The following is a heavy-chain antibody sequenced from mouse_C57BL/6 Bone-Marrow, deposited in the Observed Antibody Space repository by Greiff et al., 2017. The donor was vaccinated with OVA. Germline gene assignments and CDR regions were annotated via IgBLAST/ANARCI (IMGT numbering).Heavy chain of an antibody. J-gene: IGHJ1*03. V-gene: IGHV1-5*01. CDR3: TRAPYYYGSSSYWYFDV. CDR2: IYPGNSDT. CDR1: GYTFTSYW. Sequence: EVQLQQSGTVLARPGASVKMSCKTSGYTFTSYWMHWVKQRPGQGLEWIGAIYPGNSDTSYNQKFKGKAKLTAVTSASTAYMELSSLTNEDSAVYYCTRAPYYYGSSSYWYFDVWGTGTTVTVSS. D-gene: IGHD1-1*01.